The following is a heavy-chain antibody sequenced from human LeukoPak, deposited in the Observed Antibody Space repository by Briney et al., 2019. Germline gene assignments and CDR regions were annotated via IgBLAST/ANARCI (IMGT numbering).Heavy chain of an antibody. D-gene: IGHD3-22*01. CDR1: GFTFSSYA. J-gene: IGHJ4*02. CDR3: ARDRYYDSSGNIDY. CDR2: ISYDGSNK. V-gene: IGHV3-30*04. Sequence: GGSLRLSCAASGFTFSSYAMHWVRQAPGKGLEWVAVISYDGSNKYYADSVKGRFTISRDNSKNTLYLQMNSLRAEDTAVYYCARDRYYDSSGNIDYWGQGTLVTVPS.